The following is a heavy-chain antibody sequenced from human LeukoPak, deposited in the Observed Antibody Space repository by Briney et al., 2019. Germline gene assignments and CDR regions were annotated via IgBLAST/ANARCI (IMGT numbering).Heavy chain of an antibody. D-gene: IGHD3-9*01. Sequence: PGGSLRLSCAASGFTFSNYAMGWVRQAPGKGLEWVSAISGSGGDTYYADSVKGRFTISRDNSKNTLYLHMNSLRAEDTAVYYCAKRYNTLTSYYSHCDYWGQGTLVTVSS. CDR1: GFTFSNYA. J-gene: IGHJ4*02. V-gene: IGHV3-23*01. CDR3: AKRYNTLTSYYSHCDY. CDR2: ISGSGGDT.